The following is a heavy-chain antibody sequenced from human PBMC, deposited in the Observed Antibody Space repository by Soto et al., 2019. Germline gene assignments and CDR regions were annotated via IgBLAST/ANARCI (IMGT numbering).Heavy chain of an antibody. CDR1: GYTFTSYN. J-gene: IGHJ5*02. CDR2: INPRGVFT. V-gene: IGHV1-46*01. Sequence: QVQLVQSGAEVKKPGASVKVSCKASGYTFTSYNIHWVRQAHGQGLEWVGMINPRGVFTTYAQKFRGRVTMTGETSTSVVYMELTNLRSEDTAMYYCARAAGRVGELFWFDPWGQGTLVSVSS. CDR3: ARAAGRVGELFWFDP. D-gene: IGHD3-10*01.